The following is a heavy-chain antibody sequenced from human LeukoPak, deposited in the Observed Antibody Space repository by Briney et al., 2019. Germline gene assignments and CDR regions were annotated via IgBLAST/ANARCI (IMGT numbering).Heavy chain of an antibody. CDR1: GGSFSGYY. D-gene: IGHD4-11*01. CDR3: ATGSGTTGMGFDY. Sequence: SETLSLTCAVYGGSFSGYYWSWIRQPPGKGLEWIGEINHSGSTNYNPSLKSRVTISVDTSKNQFSLKLSSVTAADTAVYYCATGSGTTGMGFDYWGQGTLVTVSS. CDR2: INHSGST. V-gene: IGHV4-34*01. J-gene: IGHJ4*02.